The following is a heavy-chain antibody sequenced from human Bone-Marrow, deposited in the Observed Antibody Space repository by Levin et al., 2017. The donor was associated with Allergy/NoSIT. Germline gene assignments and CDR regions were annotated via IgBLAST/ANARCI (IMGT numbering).Heavy chain of an antibody. J-gene: IGHJ4*02. CDR2: IYYSGST. D-gene: IGHD2/OR15-2a*01. Sequence: SETLSLTCTVSGDSISSTNYYWGWIRQPPGKGLEWIGSIYYSGSTYYNPSLKSRVTISVDTSKNQFSLKLSSVTAADTAVYFCARRPGLLPLTDSWGQGTLVTVSS. CDR3: ARRPGLLPLTDS. CDR1: GDSISSTNYY. V-gene: IGHV4-39*01.